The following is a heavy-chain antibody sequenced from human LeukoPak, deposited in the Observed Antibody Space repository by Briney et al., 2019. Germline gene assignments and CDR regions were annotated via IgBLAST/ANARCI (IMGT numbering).Heavy chain of an antibody. Sequence: SETLSLTCAVYGGSFSGYYWSWIRQPPGKGLEWIGEINHSGSTNYNPSLKSRVTISVDTSKNQFSPKLSSVTAADTAVYYCARSRDGSPWVDYWGQGTLVTVSS. V-gene: IGHV4-34*01. D-gene: IGHD2-2*01. CDR1: GGSFSGYY. J-gene: IGHJ4*02. CDR2: INHSGST. CDR3: ARSRDGSPWVDY.